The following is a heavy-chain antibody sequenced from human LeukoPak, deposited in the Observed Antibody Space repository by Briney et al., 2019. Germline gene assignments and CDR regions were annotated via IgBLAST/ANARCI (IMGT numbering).Heavy chain of an antibody. CDR3: ARDLTEEWELQDWFDP. CDR2: ISGSGGNT. J-gene: IGHJ5*02. CDR1: GFTFSSYA. Sequence: GRSLRLSCAASGFTFSSYAMSWVRQAPGKGLEWVSPISGSGGNTYYADSVKGRFTISRDNSKNTLYLQMNSLRAEDTAVYYCARDLTEEWELQDWFDPWGQGTLVTVSS. D-gene: IGHD1-26*01. V-gene: IGHV3-23*01.